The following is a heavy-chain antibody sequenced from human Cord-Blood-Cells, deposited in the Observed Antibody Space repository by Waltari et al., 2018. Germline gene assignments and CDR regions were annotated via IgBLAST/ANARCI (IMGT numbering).Heavy chain of an antibody. J-gene: IGHJ4*02. Sequence: QVQLQESGPGLVKPSQTLTLTCTVSGGSISSGGYYWSWIRQHPGKGLEWIGYIYYSGSTDYNPSLKSRVTISVDTSKNQFSLKLSSVTAADAAVYYCARVSGRTPGHFDYWGQGTLVTVSS. D-gene: IGHD1-26*01. CDR2: IYYSGST. CDR3: ARVSGRTPGHFDY. V-gene: IGHV4-31*03. CDR1: GGSISSGGYY.